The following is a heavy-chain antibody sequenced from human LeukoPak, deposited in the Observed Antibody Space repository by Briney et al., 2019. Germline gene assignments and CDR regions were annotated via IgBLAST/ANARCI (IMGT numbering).Heavy chain of an antibody. D-gene: IGHD2-2*01. Sequence: GRSLRLSCVASGFIFSNYGLHWVRQAPGKGLEWVAVIWYDGSRKYYADSVKGRFTISRDNSKNTLSLQMNSLRVEATAVYYCARADCSSSSCPSNFDYWGQGTLVTVSS. CDR3: ARADCSSSSCPSNFDY. J-gene: IGHJ4*02. CDR1: GFIFSNYG. V-gene: IGHV3-33*01. CDR2: IWYDGSRK.